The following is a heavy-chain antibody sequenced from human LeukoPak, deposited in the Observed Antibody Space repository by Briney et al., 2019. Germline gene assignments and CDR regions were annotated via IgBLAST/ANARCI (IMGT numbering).Heavy chain of an antibody. J-gene: IGHJ4*02. V-gene: IGHV3-9*01. CDR1: GFTFDDHA. Sequence: GRSLRLSCDASGFTFDDHAMHWVRQAPGKGLEWVSAISWNSGNIVYADSVKGRFTISRDNSKNTLYLQMNSLRAEDTAVYYCAKVMSSGWYSSGSYYFDYWGQGTLVTVSS. D-gene: IGHD6-19*01. CDR3: AKVMSSGWYSSGSYYFDY. CDR2: ISWNSGNI.